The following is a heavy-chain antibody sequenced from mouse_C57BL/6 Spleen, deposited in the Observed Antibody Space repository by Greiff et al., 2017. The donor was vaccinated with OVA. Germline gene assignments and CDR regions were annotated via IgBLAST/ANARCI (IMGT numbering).Heavy chain of an antibody. Sequence: VQLQQSGAELARPGASVKMSCKASGYTFTSYTMHWVKQRPGQGLEWIGYINPSSGYTKYNQKFKDKATLTADKSSSTAYMQLSSLTSEDSAVYYCAREEDGYSAWFAYWGQGTLVTVSA. CDR2: INPSSGYT. CDR3: AREEDGYSAWFAY. CDR1: GYTFTSYT. D-gene: IGHD2-3*01. V-gene: IGHV1-4*01. J-gene: IGHJ3*01.